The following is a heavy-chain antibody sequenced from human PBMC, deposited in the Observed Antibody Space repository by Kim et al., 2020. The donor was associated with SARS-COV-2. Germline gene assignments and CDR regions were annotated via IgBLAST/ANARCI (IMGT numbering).Heavy chain of an antibody. CDR1: GFTFSGFE. CDR3: APGTLDY. CDR2: ISSSGGTI. J-gene: IGHJ4*02. V-gene: IGHV3-48*03. Sequence: GGSLRLSCVASGFTFSGFEMNWVRQAPGKGLEWVSYISSSGGTIFYADSVKGRFTISRDNAKNSLHLQMNSLRAEDTAIYYCAPGTLDYWGQGTLVTVSS.